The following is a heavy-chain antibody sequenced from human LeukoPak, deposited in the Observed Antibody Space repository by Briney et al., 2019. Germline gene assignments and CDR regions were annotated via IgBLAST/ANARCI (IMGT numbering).Heavy chain of an antibody. D-gene: IGHD3-22*01. Sequence: SVKVSCKASGGTFSSYAISWVRQAPGLGLEWMGGIIPIFGTANYAQKFQGRVTITADESTSTAYMELSSLRSEDTAVYYCAREGSGSPPDAFDIWGQGTMVTVSS. CDR1: GGTFSSYA. V-gene: IGHV1-69*13. CDR3: AREGSGSPPDAFDI. J-gene: IGHJ3*02. CDR2: IIPIFGTA.